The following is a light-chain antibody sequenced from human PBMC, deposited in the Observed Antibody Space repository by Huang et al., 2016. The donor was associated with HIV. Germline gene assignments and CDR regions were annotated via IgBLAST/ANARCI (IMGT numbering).Light chain of an antibody. CDR2: DAS. CDR1: RSVDSY. J-gene: IGKJ3*01. V-gene: IGKV3-11*01. Sequence: EIVLVQSPATLSLSPGERATLSCRASRSVDSYLAWYQHKPGQAPRLLVSDASNRATGTPTRFTGSGFGTDFTLTVSSLEPEDSAVYYCQHRRDWPPIFTFGPGTKVDIK. CDR3: QHRRDWPPIFT.